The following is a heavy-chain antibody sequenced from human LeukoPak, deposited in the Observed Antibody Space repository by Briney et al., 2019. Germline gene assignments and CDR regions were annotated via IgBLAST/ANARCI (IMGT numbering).Heavy chain of an antibody. CDR3: VRDSGFRSLDY. V-gene: IGHV3-7*01. CDR1: GFTFSKYW. Sequence: GGSLRLSCIASGFTFSKYWMTWVRQTPGKGLEWLAQINGDGSEKYFVDPVEGRFTISRDNPKNSLYLQMNSLRGDDTAVYFCVRDSGFRSLDYWGQGTLVTVSS. D-gene: IGHD2-15*01. J-gene: IGHJ4*02. CDR2: INGDGSEK.